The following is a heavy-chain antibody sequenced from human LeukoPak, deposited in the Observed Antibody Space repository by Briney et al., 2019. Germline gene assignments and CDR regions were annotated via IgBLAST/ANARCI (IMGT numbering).Heavy chain of an antibody. CDR2: IIPIFGTA. CDR3: ASLEPTPGIALDY. D-gene: IGHD6-13*01. Sequence: SVKVSCKASGGTFSSYAISWVRQAPGQGLEWMGGIIPIFGTANYAQKFQGRVTITADKSTSTAYMELSSLRSEDTAVYYCASLEPTPGIALDYWGQGTLVTVSS. J-gene: IGHJ4*02. V-gene: IGHV1-69*06. CDR1: GGTFSSYA.